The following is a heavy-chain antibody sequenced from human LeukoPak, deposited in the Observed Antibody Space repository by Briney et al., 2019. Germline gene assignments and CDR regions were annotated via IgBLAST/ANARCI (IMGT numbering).Heavy chain of an antibody. J-gene: IGHJ4*02. CDR3: ARDNKERQLGGY. V-gene: IGHV1-46*01. Sequence: ASVKVSCKASVYTFTSYYMHWVRQAPGQGLEWVGLINPSGGVTSYAQKFKGRVSMTRDTSTSTVYMELSSERSEDTAVYYCARDNKERQLGGYWGQGTLVTVSS. CDR2: INPSGGVT. CDR1: VYTFTSYY. D-gene: IGHD6-13*01.